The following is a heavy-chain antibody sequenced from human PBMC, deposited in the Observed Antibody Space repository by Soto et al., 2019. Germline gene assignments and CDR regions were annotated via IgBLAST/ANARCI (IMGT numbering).Heavy chain of an antibody. D-gene: IGHD6-19*01. CDR3: ARTRGSSDWYPFDY. J-gene: IGHJ4*02. CDR1: GFTFSTYW. Sequence: GGSLRLSCAASGFTFSTYWMGWVRQAPGKGLEWVANINQGGSEKYYVDSVKGRFTISRDNAKNSLYLQMNSLGAEDTAVYYCARTRGSSDWYPFDYWGQGTLVTVSS. CDR2: INQGGSEK. V-gene: IGHV3-7*03.